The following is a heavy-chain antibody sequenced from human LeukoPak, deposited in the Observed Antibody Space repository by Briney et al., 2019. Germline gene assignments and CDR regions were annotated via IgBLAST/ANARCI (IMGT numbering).Heavy chain of an antibody. CDR2: INPSGGST. J-gene: IGHJ4*02. Sequence: GASVKVSCKASGCTFTGYYMRWVRRAPGQGLEWMGIINPSGGSTSYAQKFQGRVTMTRDTSTSTVYMELSSLRSEDTAVYYCARPMATRLYYFDYWGQGTLVTVSS. CDR3: ARPMATRLYYFDY. CDR1: GCTFTGYY. D-gene: IGHD5-24*01. V-gene: IGHV1-46*01.